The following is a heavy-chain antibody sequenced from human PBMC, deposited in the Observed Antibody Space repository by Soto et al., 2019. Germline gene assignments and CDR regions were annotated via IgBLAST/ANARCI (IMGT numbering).Heavy chain of an antibody. V-gene: IGHV3-15*07. Sequence: PGGSLRLSCAASGFTFSNAWMNWVRQAPGKGLEWVGRIKSKTDGGTTDYAAPVKGRFTISRDDSKNTLYLQMNSLKTEDTAVHYCTTGRTIFGVAPNFDYWGQGTLVTVSS. CDR3: TTGRTIFGVAPNFDY. J-gene: IGHJ4*02. CDR2: IKSKTDGGTT. CDR1: GFTFSNAW. D-gene: IGHD3-3*01.